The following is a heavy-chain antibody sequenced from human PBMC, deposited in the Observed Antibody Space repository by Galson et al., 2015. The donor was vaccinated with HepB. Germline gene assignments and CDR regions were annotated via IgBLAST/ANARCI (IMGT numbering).Heavy chain of an antibody. J-gene: IGHJ4*02. V-gene: IGHV3-23*01. CDR1: GFTSSSYA. CDR2: IIGSGFNT. D-gene: IGHD2-8*01. CDR3: AKMGGFCANARCYYFTY. Sequence: SLRLSCAASGFTSSSYAMSWGRQAPGKGLEWVSTIIGSGFNTFYADSVKGRFTISRDNSKNTLYLQMNSLRAEDTAVYFCAKMGGFCANARCYYFTYWAQGTLVTVSS.